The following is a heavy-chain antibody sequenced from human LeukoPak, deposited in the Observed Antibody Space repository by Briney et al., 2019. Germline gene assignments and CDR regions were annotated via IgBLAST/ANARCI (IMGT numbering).Heavy chain of an antibody. CDR3: AKSGAYCGGDCYPYYFDY. J-gene: IGHJ4*02. D-gene: IGHD2-21*02. V-gene: IGHV3-64D*09. CDR1: GFTFSNYT. Sequence: GGSLRLSCSASGFTFSNYTMHWVRQAPGKGLEYVSSISSNGGSTYSADSVKGRFTISRDNSKNTLYLQMSSLRAEDTAVYYCAKSGAYCGGDCYPYYFDYWGQGTLVTVSS. CDR2: ISSNGGST.